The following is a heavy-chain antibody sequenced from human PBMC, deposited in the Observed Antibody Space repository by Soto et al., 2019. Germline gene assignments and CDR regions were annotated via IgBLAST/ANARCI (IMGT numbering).Heavy chain of an antibody. J-gene: IGHJ5*01. V-gene: IGHV4-34*01. D-gene: IGHD3-22*01. CDR2: INHSGRV. CDR3: STRAYDTNGYYRFDP. CDR1: GGSFSGHS. Sequence: SETLSLTCAVYGGSFSGHSWTWTRQSPGKGLEWIGDINHSGRVNYSPSLKSRVTISLDTSKNQFSLTLSAVTAADTAMYYCSTRAYDTNGYYRFDPWGQGTLVTVSS.